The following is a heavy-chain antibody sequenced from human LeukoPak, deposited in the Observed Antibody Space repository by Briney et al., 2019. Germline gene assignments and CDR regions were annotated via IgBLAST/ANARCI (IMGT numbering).Heavy chain of an antibody. CDR1: GFTFSSYA. CDR2: ISGSGGST. D-gene: IGHD6-13*01. CDR3: AKDSLGSSSKNWFDP. V-gene: IGHV3-23*01. Sequence: GGSLRLSCAASGFTFSSYAMSWVRQAPGKGLEWVSTISGSGGSTYYADSVKGRFTISRDNSKNTLYLQMNSLRAEDTAVYYCAKDSLGSSSKNWFDPWGQGTLVTVSS. J-gene: IGHJ5*02.